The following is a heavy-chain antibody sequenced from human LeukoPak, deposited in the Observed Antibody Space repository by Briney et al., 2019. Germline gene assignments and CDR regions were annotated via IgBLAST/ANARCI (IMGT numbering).Heavy chain of an antibody. V-gene: IGHV1-2*02. D-gene: IGHD3-9*01. CDR2: INPNSGGT. CDR1: GYTFTVYY. Sequence: ASVRVSSKASGYTFTVYYMHWVRQAPGQGGEWMGWINPNSGGTNYAQKFQGRVTMTRDASISTAYMELSRLRSDDTAVYYCARGNYDILTGYAYWGQGTLVTVSS. J-gene: IGHJ4*02. CDR3: ARGNYDILTGYAY.